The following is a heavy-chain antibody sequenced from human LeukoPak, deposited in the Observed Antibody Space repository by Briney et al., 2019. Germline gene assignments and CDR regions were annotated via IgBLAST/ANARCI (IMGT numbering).Heavy chain of an antibody. CDR1: GYTFTSYD. J-gene: IGHJ4*02. Sequence: AASVKVSCKASGYTFTSYDINWVRQATGQGLEWMGWINPNSGGTNYAQKFQGWVTMTRDTSISTAYMELSRLRSDDTAVYYCARAASSSLTSFDYWGQGTLVTVSS. D-gene: IGHD6-13*01. CDR3: ARAASSSLTSFDY. CDR2: INPNSGGT. V-gene: IGHV1-2*04.